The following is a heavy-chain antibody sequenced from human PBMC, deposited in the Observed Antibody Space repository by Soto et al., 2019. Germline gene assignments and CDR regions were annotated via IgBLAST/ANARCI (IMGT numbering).Heavy chain of an antibody. D-gene: IGHD2-15*01. CDR2: ISAYNGNT. CDR1: GYTFTSYG. CDR3: ARDIKAVVTPAGDAFDI. J-gene: IGHJ3*02. Sequence: ASVKVSCKASGYTFTSYGMSWVRQAPGQGLEWMGWISAYNGNTNYAQKLQGRVTMTTETSTSTAYMQLRSLRSDDTAVYYCARDIKAVVTPAGDAFDIWGQGTMVTVSS. V-gene: IGHV1-18*04.